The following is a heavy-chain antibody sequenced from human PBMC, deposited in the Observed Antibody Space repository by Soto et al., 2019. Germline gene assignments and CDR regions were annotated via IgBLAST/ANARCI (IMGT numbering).Heavy chain of an antibody. CDR3: ASVDSSSLFSYSYCYYYGMDV. J-gene: IGHJ6*01. CDR1: GGTFSSYA. CDR2: IIPIFGTA. V-gene: IGHV1-69*06. Sequence: SVKVSCKASGGTFSSYAISWVRQAPGQGLEWMGGIIPIFGTANYAQKFQGRVTITADKSTSTAYMELSSLRSEDTAVYYCASVDSSSLFSYSYCYYYGMDVWG. D-gene: IGHD6-6*01.